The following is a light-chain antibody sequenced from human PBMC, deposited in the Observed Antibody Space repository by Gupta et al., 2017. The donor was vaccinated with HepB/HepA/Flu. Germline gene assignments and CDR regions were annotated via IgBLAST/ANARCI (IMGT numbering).Light chain of an antibody. V-gene: IGKV3-20*01. J-gene: IGKJ4*01. CDR3: QQHGTTPFT. Sequence: ELVLTQFPGPPSLSPGERATLSSRASQSVNSNYLPWYQQKPGQAPSLLIYGASSRATGIPGRFSGSGSGSDFTLSISSLEPEDVAVYYCQQHGTTPFTFGGGTKLEIK. CDR1: QSVNSNY. CDR2: GAS.